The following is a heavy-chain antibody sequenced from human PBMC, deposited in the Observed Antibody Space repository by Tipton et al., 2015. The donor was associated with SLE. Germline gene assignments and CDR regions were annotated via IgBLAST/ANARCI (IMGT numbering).Heavy chain of an antibody. CDR2: IYYSGST. D-gene: IGHD6-6*01. V-gene: IGHV4-39*07. Sequence: TLSLTCTVSGGSISSSSYYWGWIRQPPGKGLEWIGSIYYSGSTYYNPSLKSRVTISVDTSKNQFSLKLSSVTAADTAVYYCARKSIAEDFDYWGQGTLVTVSS. CDR3: ARKSIAEDFDY. J-gene: IGHJ4*02. CDR1: GGSISSSSYY.